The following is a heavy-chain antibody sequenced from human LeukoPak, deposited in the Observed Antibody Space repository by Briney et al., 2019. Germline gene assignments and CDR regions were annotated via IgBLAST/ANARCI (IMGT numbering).Heavy chain of an antibody. CDR2: IYYNGTH. Sequence: PSGTLSLTCAVSVGSISSGDWWTWVRQSPGKGPEWIGEIYYNGTHNYNPSLKSRVTISADTFKNHFSLKLTSVTAADTAVYYCATAPILRGEGGEHYKYGMDVWGQGTTVIVSS. CDR1: VGSISSGDW. V-gene: IGHV4-4*02. D-gene: IGHD2-2*02. J-gene: IGHJ6*02. CDR3: ATAPILRGEGGEHYKYGMDV.